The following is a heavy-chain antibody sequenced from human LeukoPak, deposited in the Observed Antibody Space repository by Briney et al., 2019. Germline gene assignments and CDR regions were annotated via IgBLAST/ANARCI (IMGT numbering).Heavy chain of an antibody. CDR2: IYPDDSDT. D-gene: IGHD1-1*01. V-gene: IGHV5-51*01. Sequence: GESLKISCKGAAYKFSNYWIAWVRQMPGEDLEWMGIIYPDDSDTSYSPSFQGQVTISADKSISTAYLQWTSLKASDTAIYYCARRDTTYFDYWGRGSLVTVSS. CDR3: ARRDTTYFDY. CDR1: AYKFSNYW. J-gene: IGHJ4*02.